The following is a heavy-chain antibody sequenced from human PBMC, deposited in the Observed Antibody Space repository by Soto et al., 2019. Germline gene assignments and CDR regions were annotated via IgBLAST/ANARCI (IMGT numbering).Heavy chain of an antibody. Sequence: QITLKGSGPTLVKPTQNLTLTCSLSGISRSTSGVGLGWIRQTPGNALEWLALIYWNDDKRYNPSLKTRLTITNDTSKTHAVLTMTNMDPVDTATYYCARGLANLPVFAFDIWDLGTVIIVSS. CDR1: GISRSTSGVG. CDR2: IYWNDDK. CDR3: ARGLANLPVFAFDI. V-gene: IGHV2-5*01. J-gene: IGHJ3*02. D-gene: IGHD3-3*02.